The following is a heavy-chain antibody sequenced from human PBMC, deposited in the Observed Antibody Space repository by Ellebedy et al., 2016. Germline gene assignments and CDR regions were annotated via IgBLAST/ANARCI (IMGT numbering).Heavy chain of an antibody. CDR2: IWHDGSNK. J-gene: IGHJ4*02. D-gene: IGHD4-23*01. CDR1: GFTFSSYG. V-gene: IGHV3-33*01. Sequence: LSLXCAASGFTFSSYGMHWVRQAPGKGLEWVALIWHDGSNKDYADSVKGRFTISRDNSKNTLYLQMNSLRAEDTAVYYCARDAGNSEGFDYWGQGTLVTVSS. CDR3: ARDAGNSEGFDY.